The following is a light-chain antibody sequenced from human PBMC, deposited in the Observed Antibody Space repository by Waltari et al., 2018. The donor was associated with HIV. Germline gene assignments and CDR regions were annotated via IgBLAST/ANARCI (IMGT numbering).Light chain of an antibody. CDR3: SAYAGSRWV. Sequence: QSALTQPPSASGSPGQSVTISCSGTSSDVGSHYYVSWYQQSPVKAPKLLLYEVSKRPPGVPVRFSGSRSSNAASRTSSGLHYEDEADYSCSAYAGSRWVVGGGTKLTVL. CDR2: EVS. J-gene: IGLJ3*02. V-gene: IGLV2-8*01. CDR1: SSDVGSHYY.